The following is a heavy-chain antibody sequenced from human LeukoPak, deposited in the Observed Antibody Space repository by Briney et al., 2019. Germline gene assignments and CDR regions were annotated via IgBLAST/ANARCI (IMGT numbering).Heavy chain of an antibody. D-gene: IGHD6-6*01. CDR1: GYTFTGYY. V-gene: IGHV1-2*02. CDR3: ARVGIAARLRYYFDY. CDR2: INPNSGGT. Sequence: ASVEVSCKASGYTFTGYYMHWVRQAPGQGLEWMGWINPNSGGTNYAQKFQGRVTMTRDTSISTAYMELSRLRSDDTAVYYCARVGIAARLRYYFDYWGQGTLVTVSS. J-gene: IGHJ4*02.